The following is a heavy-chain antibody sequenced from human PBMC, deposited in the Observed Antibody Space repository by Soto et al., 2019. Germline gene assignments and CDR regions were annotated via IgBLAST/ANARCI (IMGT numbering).Heavy chain of an antibody. CDR1: GFTFSNYG. CDR2: ISYDGSTT. CDR3: AKEGSGTATYAFDY. J-gene: IGHJ4*02. V-gene: IGHV3-30*18. D-gene: IGHD1-7*01. Sequence: QAQLVESGGGVVQPGRSLRLSCEASGFTFSNYGMHWVRQAPGKGLDWMAVISYDGSTTYYADSVKGRFTISRDNLKNTLFVQMNSLRDEDTAVYYCAKEGSGTATYAFDYWGQGTLVTVSS.